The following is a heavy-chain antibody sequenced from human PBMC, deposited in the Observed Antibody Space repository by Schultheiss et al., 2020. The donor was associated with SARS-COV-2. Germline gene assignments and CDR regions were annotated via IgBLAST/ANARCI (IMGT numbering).Heavy chain of an antibody. CDR2: IKSKTDGGTT. CDR3: ARGGYATTVDFDY. J-gene: IGHJ4*02. V-gene: IGHV3-15*01. CDR1: GFTFSSYA. Sequence: GGSLRLSCAASGFTFSSYAMSWVRQAPGKGLEWVGRIKSKTDGGTTDYAAPVKGRFTISRDDSKNTLYLQMNSLRAEDTAVYYCARGGYATTVDFDYWGQGTLVTVSS. D-gene: IGHD2-8*01.